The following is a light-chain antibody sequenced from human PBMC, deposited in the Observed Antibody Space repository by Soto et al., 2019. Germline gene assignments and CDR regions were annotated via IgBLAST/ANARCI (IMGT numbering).Light chain of an antibody. CDR2: GNS. CDR1: SSNIGAGYD. Sequence: QSVLTQPPSVSGAPGQRVTISCTGSSSNIGAGYDVHWYQQLPGTAPKLLIYGNSNRPSGVPDRFSGSKSGTSAPLAITGLQAEDEADYYCQSYDNSLSGSYVFGTGTKVTVL. J-gene: IGLJ1*01. V-gene: IGLV1-40*01. CDR3: QSYDNSLSGSYV.